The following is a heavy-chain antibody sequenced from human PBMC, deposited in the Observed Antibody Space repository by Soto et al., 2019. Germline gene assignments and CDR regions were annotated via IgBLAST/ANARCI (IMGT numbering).Heavy chain of an antibody. CDR2: LYSDDTT. V-gene: IGHV3-66*01. Sequence: EVQLVESGGGLVQSGGSLRLSCAVSGFSVSGIYMSWVRQAPGKGLEWVSLLYSDDTTYYADSVKGRFTISRDYSKNTLLLQMDSLRDDDTAVYYCASVDTLPAAVHHWGQGSLVTVSS. J-gene: IGHJ1*01. CDR3: ASVDTLPAAVHH. D-gene: IGHD6-13*01. CDR1: GFSVSGIY.